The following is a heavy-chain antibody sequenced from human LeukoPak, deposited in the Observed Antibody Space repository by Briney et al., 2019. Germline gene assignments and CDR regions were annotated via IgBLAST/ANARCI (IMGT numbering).Heavy chain of an antibody. CDR2: VSYDGSNK. V-gene: IGHV3-30*09. J-gene: IGHJ4*02. CDR1: GFTFSSYW. CDR3: AGDSARTIFGVIST. D-gene: IGHD3-3*01. Sequence: GGSLRLSCAASGFTFSSYWMSWVRQAPGKGLEWVGVVSYDGSNKFYADFVKGRFAISKDNSKNTLSLQMNGLRPEDTAMYYCAGDSARTIFGVISTWGQGTLVTVSS.